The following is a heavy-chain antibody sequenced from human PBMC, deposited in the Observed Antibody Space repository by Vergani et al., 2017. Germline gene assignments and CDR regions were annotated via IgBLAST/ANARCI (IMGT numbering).Heavy chain of an antibody. D-gene: IGHD1-14*01. Sequence: QVSLVESGGGVVQPGRSLTLTCSASGFGFKNFAMHWVRHAPGKGLEWVATISKDGTHDYYEPSVRGRFAVSRDNFKNTMYLQMNSLRDEDTGVYYCARDLQLLYNRYVPWGQGALVTVSS. V-gene: IGHV3-30*03. J-gene: IGHJ5*02. CDR3: ARDLQLLYNRYVP. CDR2: ISKDGTHD. CDR1: GFGFKNFA.